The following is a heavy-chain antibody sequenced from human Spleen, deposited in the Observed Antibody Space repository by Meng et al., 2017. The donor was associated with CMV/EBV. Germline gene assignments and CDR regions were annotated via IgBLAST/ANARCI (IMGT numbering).Heavy chain of an antibody. CDR1: GGSISSYY. D-gene: IGHD5-12*01. CDR2: IYYSGST. V-gene: IGHV4-59*08. Sequence: SETLSLTCTVSGGSISSYYWSWIRQPPGKGLEWIGYIYYSGSTNYNPSLKSRVTISVDTSKNQFSLKVTSVTATDTAVYFCARPAGYTGYDLDHWGQGTLVTVSS. CDR3: ARPAGYTGYDLDH. J-gene: IGHJ4*02.